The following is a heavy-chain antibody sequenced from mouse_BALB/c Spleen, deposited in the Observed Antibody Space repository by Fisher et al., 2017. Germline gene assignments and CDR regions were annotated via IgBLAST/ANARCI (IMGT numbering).Heavy chain of an antibody. J-gene: IGHJ1*01. V-gene: IGHV1-39*01. Sequence: KFKGKATLTVDKSSSTAYMQLKSLTSEDSAVYYCARDGSSPYWYFDVWGAGTTVTVSS. CDR3: ARDGSSPYWYFDV. D-gene: IGHD1-1*01.